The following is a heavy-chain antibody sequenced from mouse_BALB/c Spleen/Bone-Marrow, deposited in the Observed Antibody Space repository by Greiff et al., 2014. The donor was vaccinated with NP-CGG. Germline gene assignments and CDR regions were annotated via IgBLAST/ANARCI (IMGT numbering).Heavy chain of an antibody. CDR2: IDPANGNS. CDR1: GFNIKDTY. V-gene: IGHV14-3*02. J-gene: IGHJ2*01. CDR3: AFITTVVEYYFDY. Sequence: EVQRVESGAELVEPGASVKLSCTASGFNIKDTYMHWVKQRPEQGLEWIGRIDPANGNSKYDPKFQGKATITADTSSNTAYLQLSSLTSEDTAVYYCAFITTVVEYYFDYWGQGTTLTVSS. D-gene: IGHD1-1*01.